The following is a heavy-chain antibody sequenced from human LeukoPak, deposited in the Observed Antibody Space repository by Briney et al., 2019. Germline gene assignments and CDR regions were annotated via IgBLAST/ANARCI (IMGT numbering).Heavy chain of an antibody. CDR3: ARDRSSSVHYGMDV. D-gene: IGHD6-13*01. Sequence: PGGSLRLSCAASGFTFSDYYMSWIRQAPGKGLEWVSYISSSGSTIYYADSVKGRFTISRDNAKNSLYLQMNSLRAEDTAVYYCARDRSSSVHYGMDVWGQGTTVTVSS. J-gene: IGHJ6*02. CDR2: ISSSGSTI. V-gene: IGHV3-11*04. CDR1: GFTFSDYY.